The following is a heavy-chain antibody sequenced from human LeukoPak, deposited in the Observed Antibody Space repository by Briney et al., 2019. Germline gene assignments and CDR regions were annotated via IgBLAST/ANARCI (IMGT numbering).Heavy chain of an antibody. CDR2: IYTSGST. V-gene: IGHV4-61*02. CDR1: GGSISSGSYY. D-gene: IGHD1-26*01. Sequence: SETLSLTCTVSGGSISSGSYYWSWIRQPAGKGLEWIGRIYTSGSTNYNPSLKSRVTISVDTSKNQFSLKLSSVTAADTAVYYCARDSGAGYQYYYYYYYMDVWGKGTTVTISS. J-gene: IGHJ6*03. CDR3: ARDSGAGYQYYYYYYYMDV.